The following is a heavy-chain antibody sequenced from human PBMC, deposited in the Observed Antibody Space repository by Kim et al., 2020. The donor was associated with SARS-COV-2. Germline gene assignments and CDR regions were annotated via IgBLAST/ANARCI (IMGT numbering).Heavy chain of an antibody. Sequence: KGRITISRDKAKNSLYLQMNSLRAEDTAVYYCARDMQFFGPYYYYYGMDVWGQGTTVTVSS. CDR3: ARDMQFFGPYYYYYGMDV. J-gene: IGHJ6*02. D-gene: IGHD3-3*01. V-gene: IGHV3-11*01.